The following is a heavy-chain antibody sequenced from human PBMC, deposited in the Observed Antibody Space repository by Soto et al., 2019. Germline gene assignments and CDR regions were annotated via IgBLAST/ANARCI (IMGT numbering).Heavy chain of an antibody. CDR3: ARAPAALYYFYGMDV. J-gene: IGHJ6*02. V-gene: IGHV4-30-4*01. Sequence: QVQVQESGPGLLKPSQTLSLTCTVSGGSISSGDYYWSWIRQPPGKGLEWIGCIYYSGNTYYTPSLMSRLTISLDTSKNQFSLKLSSVTAADTAMYYCARAPAALYYFYGMDVWGQGTTVTVSS. CDR1: GGSISSGDYY. D-gene: IGHD2-2*01. CDR2: IYYSGNT.